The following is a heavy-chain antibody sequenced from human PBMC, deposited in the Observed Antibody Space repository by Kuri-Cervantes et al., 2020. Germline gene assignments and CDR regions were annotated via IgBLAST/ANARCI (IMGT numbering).Heavy chain of an antibody. CDR3: ARDPRLGPGSGSLWRRDFAEDGMDV. V-gene: IGHV3-13*01. CDR2: LTPTNDE. CDR1: GFTFSNFD. J-gene: IGHJ6*02. D-gene: IGHD3-10*01. Sequence: GESLKISCVASGFTFSNFDIHWVRQTTGKGLEWVAGLTPTNDENFLPSVKGRFTISRENAKNSLYLQMDSLRAGDTAVYYCARDPRLGPGSGSLWRRDFAEDGMDVWGQGTTVTVSS.